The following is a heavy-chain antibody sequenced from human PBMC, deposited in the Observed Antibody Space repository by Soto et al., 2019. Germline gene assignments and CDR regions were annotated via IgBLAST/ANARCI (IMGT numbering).Heavy chain of an antibody. CDR2: ISYDGSNK. D-gene: IGHD2-15*01. Sequence: GGSLRLSCGASGFTFSSYAMHWVRQAPGKGLEWVAVISYDGSNKYYADSVKGRFTISRDNSKNTLYLQMNSLRAEDTAVYYCASPDIVVVVAAVDYWGQGTLVTVSS. J-gene: IGHJ4*02. CDR3: ASPDIVVVVAAVDY. V-gene: IGHV3-30-3*01. CDR1: GFTFSSYA.